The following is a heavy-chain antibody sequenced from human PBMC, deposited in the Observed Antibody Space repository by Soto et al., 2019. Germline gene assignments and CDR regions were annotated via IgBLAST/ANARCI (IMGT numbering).Heavy chain of an antibody. V-gene: IGHV4-34*01. Sequence: PSETLSLTCAVYGGSFSGYYWGWIRQPPGKGLEWIGEINHSGSTNYNPSLKSRVTISVDTSKNQFSLKLSSVTAADTAVYYCARDTSWNNNWFDPWGQGTLVTVSS. J-gene: IGHJ5*02. D-gene: IGHD2-2*01. CDR2: INHSGST. CDR3: ARDTSWNNNWFDP. CDR1: GGSFSGYY.